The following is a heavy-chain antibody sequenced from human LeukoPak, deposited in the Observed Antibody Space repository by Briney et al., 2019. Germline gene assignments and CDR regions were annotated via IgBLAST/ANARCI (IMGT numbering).Heavy chain of an antibody. J-gene: IGHJ6*03. CDR3: ARNRVYYCDSSGYPLYSYYYMDV. CDR1: GGSISSYY. V-gene: IGHV4-59*01. D-gene: IGHD3-22*01. CDR2: IYYSGST. Sequence: SETLSLTCTVSGGSISSYYWSWIRQPPGKGLEWIGYIYYSGSTNYNPSLKSRVTISVDTSKNQFSLKLSSVTAADTAVYYCARNRVYYCDSSGYPLYSYYYMDVWGKGTTATVSS.